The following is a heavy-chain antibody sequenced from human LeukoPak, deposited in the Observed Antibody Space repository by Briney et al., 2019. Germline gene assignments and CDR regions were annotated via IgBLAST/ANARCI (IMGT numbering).Heavy chain of an antibody. J-gene: IGHJ4*02. CDR1: GFTLSSYA. V-gene: IGHV3-23*01. Sequence: GGSLRLSCAASGFTLSSYAMGWVRQAPGKGLEWVSAISGSGGSTYYADSVKGRFTISRDNSKNTLYLQMNSLRAEDTAVYYCAKVGESGNLDYWGQGTLVTVSS. CDR2: ISGSGGST. CDR3: AKVGESGNLDY. D-gene: IGHD4-23*01.